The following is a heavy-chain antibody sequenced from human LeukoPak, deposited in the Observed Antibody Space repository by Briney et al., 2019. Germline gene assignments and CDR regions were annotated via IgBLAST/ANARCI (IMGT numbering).Heavy chain of an antibody. CDR2: ISAYNGNT. V-gene: IGHV1-18*01. J-gene: IGHJ4*02. CDR3: ARDSYGSGSYYMEDDY. CDR1: GYTFTSYG. D-gene: IGHD3-10*01. Sequence: ASVKVSCKASGYTFTSYGISWVRQAPGQGLEWMGWISAYNGNTNYAQKLQGRVTMTTDTSTSTAYMELRSLRSDDTAVYYCARDSYGSGSYYMEDDYWGQGTLVTVSS.